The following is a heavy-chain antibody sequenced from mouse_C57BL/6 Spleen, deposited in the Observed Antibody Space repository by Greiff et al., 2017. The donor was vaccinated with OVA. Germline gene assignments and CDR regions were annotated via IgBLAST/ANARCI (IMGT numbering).Heavy chain of an antibody. D-gene: IGHD2-4*01. J-gene: IGHJ4*01. V-gene: IGHV1-55*01. Sequence: QVQLQQPGAELVKPGASVKMSCKASGYTFTSYWITWVKQRPGQGLEWIGDIYHGSGSTNYNEKFKSKATLTVDTSSSTAYMQLSSLTSEDSAVYYCARDDYGDYYAMDYWGQGTSVTVSS. CDR3: ARDDYGDYYAMDY. CDR1: GYTFTSYW. CDR2: IYHGSGST.